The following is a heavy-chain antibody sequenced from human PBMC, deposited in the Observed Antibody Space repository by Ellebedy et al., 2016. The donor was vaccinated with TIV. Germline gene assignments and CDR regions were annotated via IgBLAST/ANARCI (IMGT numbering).Heavy chain of an antibody. J-gene: IGHJ4*02. V-gene: IGHV4-38-2*02. CDR2: MFHSGSA. Sequence: MPSETLSLTCTVSGYSISSGYYWGWIRQPPGKGLEWIGRMFHSGSAYYNPSLKSRVSISVDTSKNQFSLKLSSVTAADTAVYFCARDSVFARTVTGYYGGFDYWGQGTLVTVSS. CDR1: GYSISSGYY. CDR3: ARDSVFARTVTGYYGGFDY. D-gene: IGHD3-9*01.